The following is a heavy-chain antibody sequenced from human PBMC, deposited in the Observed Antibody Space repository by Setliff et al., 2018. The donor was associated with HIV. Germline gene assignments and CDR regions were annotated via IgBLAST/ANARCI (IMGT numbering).Heavy chain of an antibody. V-gene: IGHV4-39*07. Sequence: PSETLSLTCTVSGGSISSDNYYWGWIRQPPGKGLEWIGSIYHSGITYYNSSLKSRVTISVDTSKNQFSLNLTSVTAADTAVYYCARLGYSGSLVGAFDIWGQGTMVTVSS. CDR3: ARLGYSGSLVGAFDI. J-gene: IGHJ3*02. CDR2: IYHSGIT. D-gene: IGHD1-26*01. CDR1: GGSISSDNYY.